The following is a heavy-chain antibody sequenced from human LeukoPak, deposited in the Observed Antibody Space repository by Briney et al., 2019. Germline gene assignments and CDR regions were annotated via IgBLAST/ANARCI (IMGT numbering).Heavy chain of an antibody. CDR2: ISGTGYNT. J-gene: IGHJ4*02. V-gene: IGHV3-21*01. D-gene: IGHD1-26*01. Sequence: GGSLRLSCAASGVTFSRHGMSWVRQAPGQGLEWVSSISGTGYNTYYADSVKGRFTISRDNAKNSLYLQMNSLTAEDSAVYYCASRRGSNRPFDYWGQGTLVTVSS. CDR1: GVTFSRHG. CDR3: ASRRGSNRPFDY.